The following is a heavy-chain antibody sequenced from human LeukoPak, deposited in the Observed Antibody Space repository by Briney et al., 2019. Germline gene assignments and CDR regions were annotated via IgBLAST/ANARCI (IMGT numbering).Heavy chain of an antibody. CDR3: AHRGYSSSWPHFDY. Sequence: GGSLRLSCAASGFTFSSYAMSWVRQAPGKGLEWVSAISGSGGSTYYADSVKGRFTISRDNSNNTLYLQMNSLRAEDTAVYYCAHRGYSSSWPHFDYWGQGTLVTVSS. D-gene: IGHD6-13*01. CDR2: ISGSGGST. V-gene: IGHV3-23*01. J-gene: IGHJ4*02. CDR1: GFTFSSYA.